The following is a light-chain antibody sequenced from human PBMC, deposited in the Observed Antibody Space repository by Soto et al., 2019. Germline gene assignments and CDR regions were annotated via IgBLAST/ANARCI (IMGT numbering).Light chain of an antibody. J-gene: IGKJ3*01. CDR3: QQYDSFPPT. CDR2: DAS. Sequence: DIQMTQSPSSLSASVGDRVTITCQASQDISNYLNWYQQRPGKAPKLLIFDASNLETGVPSSFSGMGSGTDFTFNISSRQPEDVATYYCQQYDSFPPTVGPGTKVDIK. V-gene: IGKV1-33*01. CDR1: QDISNY.